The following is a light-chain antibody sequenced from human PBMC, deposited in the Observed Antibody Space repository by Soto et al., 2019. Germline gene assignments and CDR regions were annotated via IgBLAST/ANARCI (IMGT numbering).Light chain of an antibody. J-gene: IGLJ1*01. Sequence: QPVLTQPPSVSGASGQRVTISCTGSSSNIGAGYDVHWYQQLPGTAPKLLIYGNINRPSGVPDRFSGSKSGTSASLAITGLQAEDEADYYCHSYDSSLSGYVFGTGTKVTAL. CDR2: GNI. V-gene: IGLV1-40*01. CDR1: SSNIGAGYD. CDR3: HSYDSSLSGYV.